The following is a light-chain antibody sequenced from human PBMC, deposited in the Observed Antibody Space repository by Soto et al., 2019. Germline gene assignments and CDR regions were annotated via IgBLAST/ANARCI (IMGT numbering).Light chain of an antibody. J-gene: IGKJ1*01. CDR2: DAS. CDR1: QSITNR. CDR3: QQNYNLPPWT. V-gene: IGKV1-5*01. Sequence: DIQMTQSPSTLPASVGDRVTITCRASQSITNRLAWYQQKPGQAPKVLIYDASTLQDGVPARFSGSGSGTDYTLTINSLRPEDFATYYCQQNYNLPPWTFGQGTKVDI.